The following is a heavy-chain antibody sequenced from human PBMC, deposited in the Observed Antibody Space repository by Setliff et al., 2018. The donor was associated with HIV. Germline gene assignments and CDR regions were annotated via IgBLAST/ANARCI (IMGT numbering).Heavy chain of an antibody. V-gene: IGHV4-34*01. J-gene: IGHJ3*02. CDR1: GGSFSGYY. CDR2: INHSGST. D-gene: IGHD3-9*01. CDR3: VRRLRYFDPSFDI. Sequence: SETLSLTCAVYGGSFSGYYWSWIRQPPGKGLEWIGEINHSGSTYYNPSLKSRVTISVDTSKNQFSLKLSSVTAADTAVYYCVRRLRYFDPSFDIWGQGTLVTVS.